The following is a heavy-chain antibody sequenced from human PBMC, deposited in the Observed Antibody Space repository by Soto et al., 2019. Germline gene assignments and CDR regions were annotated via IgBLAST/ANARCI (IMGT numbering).Heavy chain of an antibody. CDR2: FFHTGTA. CDR3: ARNYGGNSQFFDL. Sequence: SETLSLTCSVSGDAITRHYWSWIRQSPGKGLEWLGYFFHTGTALYNPSLRSRVTMSVDTSKNQFSLKLTSVIPADTAVYFCARNYGGNSQFFDLWGRGTLVTVSS. V-gene: IGHV4-59*11. CDR1: GDAITRHY. D-gene: IGHD4-17*01. J-gene: IGHJ2*01.